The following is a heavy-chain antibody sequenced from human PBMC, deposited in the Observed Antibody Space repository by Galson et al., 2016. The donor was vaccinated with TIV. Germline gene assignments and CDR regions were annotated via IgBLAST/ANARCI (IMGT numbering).Heavy chain of an antibody. V-gene: IGHV1-69*05. D-gene: IGHD3-16*01. CDR2: ISPFFGTA. CDR1: GGTFSSYA. J-gene: IGHJ4*02. Sequence: QSGAEVKKPGASVKVSCKGSGGTFSSYAINWVRQAPGQGLEWMGGISPFFGTANYAQKFQGRVSITTDKSRSTAYMGLSSLRSEDTAVYYCGRFLGGIDYWGQGTLVTVSS. CDR3: GRFLGGIDY.